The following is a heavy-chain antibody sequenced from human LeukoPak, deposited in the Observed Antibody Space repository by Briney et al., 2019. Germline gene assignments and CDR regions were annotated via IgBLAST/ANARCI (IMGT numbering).Heavy chain of an antibody. J-gene: IGHJ4*02. CDR2: IGGLGSDT. CDR1: RFTFSDYA. Sequence: GGSLRLSCAASRFTFSDYAMSWVRQAPGKGPEWVSSIGGLGSDTYYADSVKGRFTVSRDNSKNTLYLQMSSLRAEDTAVYYCAKDAIPRNSIWDYFDYWGQGALVTVSS. D-gene: IGHD1-7*01. CDR3: AKDAIPRNSIWDYFDY. V-gene: IGHV3-23*01.